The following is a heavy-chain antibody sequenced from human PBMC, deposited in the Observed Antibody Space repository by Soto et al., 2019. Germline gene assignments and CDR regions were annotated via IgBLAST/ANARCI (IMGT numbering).Heavy chain of an antibody. CDR1: GFTFSNAW. V-gene: IGHV3-15*07. D-gene: IGHD3-22*01. J-gene: IGHJ4*02. CDR2: IKSKTDGGTT. CDR3: TTVPSKFYYYYYDSSGQAGLFDY. Sequence: GGSLRLSCAASGFTFSNAWMNWVRQAPGKGLEWVGRIKSKTDGGTTDYAAPVKGRFTISRDDSKNTLYLQMNSLKTEDTAVYYCTTVPSKFYYYYYDSSGQAGLFDYWGQGTLVTVSS.